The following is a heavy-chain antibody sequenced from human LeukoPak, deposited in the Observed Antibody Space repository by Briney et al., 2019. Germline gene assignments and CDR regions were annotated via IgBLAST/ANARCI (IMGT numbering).Heavy chain of an antibody. CDR2: IYYSGTT. V-gene: IGHV4-39*01. Sequence: PSETLSLTCAVSGGSISSRSAYWGWIRQPPGKRLQWIGTIYYSGTTYYNPSLRSRVTISVDTSKNQFSLKLNSVTATDTAVYYCARHLFGGYDVDNWGQGTLVTVSS. CDR3: ARHLFGGYDVDN. CDR1: GGSISSRSAY. D-gene: IGHD3-22*01. J-gene: IGHJ4*02.